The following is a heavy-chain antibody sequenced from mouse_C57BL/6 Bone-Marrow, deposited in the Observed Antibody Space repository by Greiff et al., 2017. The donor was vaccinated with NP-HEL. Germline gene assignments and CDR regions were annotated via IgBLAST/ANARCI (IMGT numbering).Heavy chain of an antibody. CDR3: ARHEDNWDEAY. CDR1: GYTFTEYT. Sequence: QVQLQQSGAELVKPGASVKLSCKASGYTFTEYTIHWVKQRAGQGLEWIGWVYPGSGSTKYNEKFKDKATLTADTSSSTVYMALSRLTSEDSAVYFCARHEDNWDEAYWGQGTLVTVSA. D-gene: IGHD4-1*01. CDR2: VYPGSGST. V-gene: IGHV1-62-2*01. J-gene: IGHJ3*01.